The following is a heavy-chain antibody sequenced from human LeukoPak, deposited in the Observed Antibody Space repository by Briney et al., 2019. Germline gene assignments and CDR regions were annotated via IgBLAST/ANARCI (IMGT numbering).Heavy chain of an antibody. J-gene: IGHJ4*02. CDR3: ARVALDSSGDNYGQGAFDY. D-gene: IGHD3-22*01. V-gene: IGHV3-48*03. CDR1: GFTFSRYE. Sequence: GGSLTLSCAASGFTFSRYEMNWVRQAPGKGLEWLSYISGSGRTIFYGDSVKGRFTISRDSAKNSLYLQINSLRADDTAVYYCARVALDSSGDNYGQGAFDYWGQGTLVTVSS. CDR2: ISGSGRTI.